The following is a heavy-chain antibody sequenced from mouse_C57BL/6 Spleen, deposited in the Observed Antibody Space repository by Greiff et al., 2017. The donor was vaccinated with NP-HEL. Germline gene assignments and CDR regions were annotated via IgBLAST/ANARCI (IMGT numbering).Heavy chain of an antibody. CDR1: GFNIKNTY. CDR2: IDPANGNT. D-gene: IGHD2-3*01. CDR3: ARGDGYQYYFDY. J-gene: IGHJ2*01. V-gene: IGHV14-3*01. Sequence: VQLKESVAELVRPGASVKLSCTASGFNIKNTYMHWVKQRPEQGLEWIGRIDPANGNTKYAHKFQGKATITADTSSNTAYLQLSSLTSEDTAIYYCARGDGYQYYFDYWGQGTTLTVSS.